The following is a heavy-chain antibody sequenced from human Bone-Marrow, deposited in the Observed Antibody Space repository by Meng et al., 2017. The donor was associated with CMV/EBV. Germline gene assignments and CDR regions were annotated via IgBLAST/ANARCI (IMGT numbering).Heavy chain of an antibody. J-gene: IGHJ6*02. V-gene: IGHV1-18*01. CDR3: ARAARYYYGMDV. CDR1: GYTFTSYA. Sequence: ASVKVSCKASGYTFTSYAMNWVRQAPGQGLEWMGWISAYNGNTNYAQKLQGRVTMTTDTSTSTAYMELRSLRSDDTAVYYCARAARYYYGMDVWGQGTTVTVSS. CDR2: ISAYNGNT.